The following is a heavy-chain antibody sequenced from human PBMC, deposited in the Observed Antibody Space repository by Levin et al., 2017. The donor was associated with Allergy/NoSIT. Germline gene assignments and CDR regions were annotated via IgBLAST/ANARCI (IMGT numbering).Heavy chain of an antibody. CDR1: GYTFRVYG. Sequence: ASVKVSCKASGYTFRVYGIIWVRQAPGEGLVWLGWISPNNGHTKVSHKVQGRVTMTTDASTTTAYLDIRSLTSDDTAVYYCARDLGTGWYDNAFEIWGQGTLVSVSS. V-gene: IGHV1-18*01. CDR3: ARDLGTGWYDNAFEI. D-gene: IGHD6-19*01. J-gene: IGHJ3*02. CDR2: ISPNNGHT.